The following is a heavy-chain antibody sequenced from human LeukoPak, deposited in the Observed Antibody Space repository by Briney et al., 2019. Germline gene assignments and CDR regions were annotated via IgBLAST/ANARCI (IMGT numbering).Heavy chain of an antibody. Sequence: ASVKVSRKASGYTFTGYYMHWVRQAPGQGLEWMGWINPNSGGTNYAQKFQGRVTMTRDPSISTAYMELSRLRSDDTAVYYCASGSYARDAFDIWGQGTMVTVSS. J-gene: IGHJ3*02. V-gene: IGHV1-2*02. CDR2: INPNSGGT. D-gene: IGHD1-26*01. CDR1: GYTFTGYY. CDR3: ASGSYARDAFDI.